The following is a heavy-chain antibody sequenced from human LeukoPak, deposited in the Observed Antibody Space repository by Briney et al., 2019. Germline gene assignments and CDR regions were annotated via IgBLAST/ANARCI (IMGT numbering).Heavy chain of an antibody. CDR2: IYYTGST. CDR3: ARLGDSSGWYYFDY. Sequence: WIRQPPGKGLEWIGSIYYTGSTYYNPSLKSRVTISVDTSKNQFSLKLSSVTAADTAVYYCARLGDSSGWYYFDYWGQGTLVTVSS. V-gene: IGHV4-39*07. D-gene: IGHD6-19*01. J-gene: IGHJ4*02.